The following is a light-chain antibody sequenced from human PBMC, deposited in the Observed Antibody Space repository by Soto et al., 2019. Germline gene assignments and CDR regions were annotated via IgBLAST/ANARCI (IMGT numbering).Light chain of an antibody. CDR2: DAS. CDR3: QQYSSYPLT. V-gene: IGKV1-5*01. CDR1: QSVSAW. Sequence: DIQMTQSPSTLSASVGDRVTISCRASQSVSAWLAWYQQKPGKAPKLLISDASSLKSGVPSRFSGSGYGTEFTLTISSLQPEDFATYYCQQYSSYPLTFGGGTKVEIK. J-gene: IGKJ4*01.